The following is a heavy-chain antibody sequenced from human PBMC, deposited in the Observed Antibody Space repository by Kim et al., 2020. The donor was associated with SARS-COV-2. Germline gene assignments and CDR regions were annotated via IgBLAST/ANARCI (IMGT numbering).Heavy chain of an antibody. V-gene: IGHV3-21*01. Sequence: DAWKVRFTSSRDNAKNPLYLQMNSLRAEDTAVYYCARDNVDYGDYQAFDYWGQGTLVTVSS. D-gene: IGHD4-17*01. J-gene: IGHJ4*02. CDR3: ARDNVDYGDYQAFDY.